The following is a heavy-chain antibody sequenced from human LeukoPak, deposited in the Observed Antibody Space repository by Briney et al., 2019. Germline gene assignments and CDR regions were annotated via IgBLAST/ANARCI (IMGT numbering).Heavy chain of an antibody. CDR3: AKVSVHYYGSGSYFDY. CDR2: ISGSGGST. D-gene: IGHD3-10*01. J-gene: IGHJ4*02. V-gene: IGHV3-23*01. CDR1: GFTFSSYA. Sequence: GGSLRLSCAASGFTFSSYAMSWVRQAPGKGLEWVSAISGSGGSTYYADSVKGRFTISRDNPKNTLYLQMNSLRAEDTAVYYCAKVSVHYYGSGSYFDYWGQGTLVTVSS.